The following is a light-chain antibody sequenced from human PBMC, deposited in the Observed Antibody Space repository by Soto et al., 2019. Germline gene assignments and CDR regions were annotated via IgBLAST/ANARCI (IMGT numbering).Light chain of an antibody. V-gene: IGKV3-20*01. CDR3: QEYGGPPIP. Sequence: IIVKHSPGTLSLTTKERVTLSFRASQSVTTRLAWYPHKPGQAPTLLMSGASNRASGVPVRFSGSGSGTDFTLTITRLEAEDFVLYCCQEYGGPPIPFG. CDR1: QSVTTR. CDR2: GAS. J-gene: IGKJ2*01.